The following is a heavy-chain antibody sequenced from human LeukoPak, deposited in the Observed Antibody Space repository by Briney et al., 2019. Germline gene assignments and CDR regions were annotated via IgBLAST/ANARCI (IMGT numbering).Heavy chain of an antibody. CDR3: ARHGGVVAVPAAIRKGAFDI. D-gene: IGHD2-2*01. Sequence: PSETLSLTCTVSGGSISSSSYYWGWIRQPPGKGLEWIGSIYYSGSAYYNPSLKSRVTISVDTSKNQFSLKLSSVTAADTAVYYCARHGGVVAVPAAIRKGAFDIWGQGTMVTVSS. CDR1: GGSISSSSYY. V-gene: IGHV4-39*01. J-gene: IGHJ3*02. CDR2: IYYSGSA.